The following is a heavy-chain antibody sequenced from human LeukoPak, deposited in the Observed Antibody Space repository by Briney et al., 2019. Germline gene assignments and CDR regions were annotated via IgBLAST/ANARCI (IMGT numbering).Heavy chain of an antibody. J-gene: IGHJ4*02. CDR2: INPNSGGT. CDR1: GYTFTSYD. V-gene: IGHV1-2*02. Sequence: GASVKVSCKASGYTFTSYDINWVRLAPGQGLEWMGWINPNSGGTNYAQKFQGRVTMTRDTSISTAYMELSRLRSDDTAVYYCARSHPNWNDRDYWGQGTLVTVSS. D-gene: IGHD1-20*01. CDR3: ARSHPNWNDRDY.